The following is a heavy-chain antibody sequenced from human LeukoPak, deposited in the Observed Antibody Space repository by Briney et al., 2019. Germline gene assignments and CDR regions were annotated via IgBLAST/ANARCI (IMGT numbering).Heavy chain of an antibody. V-gene: IGHV1-2*02. J-gene: IGHJ3*02. CDR1: GYTFTSHY. D-gene: IGHD3-22*01. CDR3: ARDYYDNSGFGAFDI. Sequence: ASVKLSCNASGYTFTSHYIHWIRQAPGQGIEWMGLINPNGGGTKYAQNFQGRVTITRDTSIRTVYMELSRLRSDDTAVYYCARDYYDNSGFGAFDIWGQGTMVTVSS. CDR2: INPNGGGT.